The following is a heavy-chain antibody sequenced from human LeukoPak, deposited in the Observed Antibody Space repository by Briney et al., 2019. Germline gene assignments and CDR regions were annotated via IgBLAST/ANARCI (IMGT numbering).Heavy chain of an antibody. CDR3: ARDRYGGYYGSGSHFDY. CDR1: GYSISSGYY. D-gene: IGHD3-10*01. J-gene: IGHJ4*02. CDR2: IYHSGST. Sequence: PSETLSLTCTVSGYSISSGYYWGWIRQPPGKGLEWIGSIYHSGSTYYNPSLKSRVTISVDTSKNQFSLKLSSVTAADTAVYYCARDRYGGYYGSGSHFDYWGQGTLVTVSS. V-gene: IGHV4-38-2*02.